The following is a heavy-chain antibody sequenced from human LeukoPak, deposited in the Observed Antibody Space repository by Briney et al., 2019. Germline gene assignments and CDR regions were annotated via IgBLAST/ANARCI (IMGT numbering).Heavy chain of an antibody. J-gene: IGHJ6*02. D-gene: IGHD1-1*01. CDR3: ARALSGTGTTDYYGMDV. CDR1: GGSISSGGYY. CDR2: IYYSGST. Sequence: SETLSLTCTVSGGSISSGGYYWSWIRQHPGKGLEWIGYIYYSGSTNYNPSLKSRVTISVDTSKSQFSLKLSSVTAADTAVYYCARALSGTGTTDYYGMDVWGQGTTVTVSS. V-gene: IGHV4-61*08.